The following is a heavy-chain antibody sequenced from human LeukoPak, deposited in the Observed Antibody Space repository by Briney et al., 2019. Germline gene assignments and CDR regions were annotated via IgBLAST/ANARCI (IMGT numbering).Heavy chain of an antibody. CDR3: ARVRRNSGNKYFDP. J-gene: IGHJ5*02. CDR1: GGSISSGNYY. Sequence: SETLSLTYTVSGGSISSGNYYWSWIRQPAGMGLEWIGRIYISGGTEYNPSLKSRVTISIDTSKNQFYLRLSSVTAADTAVYYCARVRRNSGNKYFDPWGQGTRVTVSS. D-gene: IGHD5-12*01. V-gene: IGHV4-61*02. CDR2: IYISGGT.